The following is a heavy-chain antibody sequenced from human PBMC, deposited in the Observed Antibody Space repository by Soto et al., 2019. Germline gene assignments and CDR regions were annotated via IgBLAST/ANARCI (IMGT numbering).Heavy chain of an antibody. V-gene: IGHV4-39*05. Sequence: PSATPSLPSAVSGVSFSGSHYHWGWIRQPPGKGLEWIGSIHYTGKDYYNPSLRSRVTIYVDTSKNEFSLNLNSVTAADTAVYYCAITPGIEVAGPDYWGQGTLVTVSS. CDR1: GVSFSGSHYH. D-gene: IGHD6-19*01. CDR2: IHYTGKD. CDR3: AITPGIEVAGPDY. J-gene: IGHJ4*02.